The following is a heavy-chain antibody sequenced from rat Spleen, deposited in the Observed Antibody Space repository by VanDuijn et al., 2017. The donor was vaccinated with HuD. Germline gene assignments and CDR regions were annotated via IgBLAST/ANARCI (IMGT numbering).Heavy chain of an antibody. CDR2: ITYDGSST. CDR1: GFTFSKYG. J-gene: IGHJ3*01. CDR3: ARPGPGYPFAY. D-gene: IGHD1-4*01. Sequence: EVQLVESGGGLVQPGRSLKLSCAVSGFTFSKYGMAWVCQTPTKGLEWVASITYDGSSTYYRDSVKGRFTLSRDNAKSTLYLQMDSLKSEDTATYYCARPGPGYPFAYWGRGTLVTVSS. V-gene: IGHV5-29*01.